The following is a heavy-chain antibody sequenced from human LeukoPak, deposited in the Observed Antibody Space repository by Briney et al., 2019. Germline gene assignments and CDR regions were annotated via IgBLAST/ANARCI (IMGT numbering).Heavy chain of an antibody. CDR1: GGTFSSYA. CDR3: ARASQMATIPHYLDY. D-gene: IGHD5-24*01. Sequence: SVKVSCKASGGTFSSYAISWVRQAPGQGLERMGGIIPIFGTANYAQKFQGRVTITADESTSTAYMELSSLRSEDTAVYYCARASQMATIPHYLDYWGQGTLVTVSS. J-gene: IGHJ4*02. V-gene: IGHV1-69*13. CDR2: IIPIFGTA.